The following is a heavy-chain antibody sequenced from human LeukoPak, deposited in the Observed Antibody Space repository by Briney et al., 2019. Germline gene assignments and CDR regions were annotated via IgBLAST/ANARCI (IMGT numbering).Heavy chain of an antibody. CDR1: GGSISSLNL. CDR2: MYLGGTT. D-gene: IGHD6-19*01. J-gene: IGHJ4*02. CDR3: AGLEGRYSTDWFYFFDY. V-gene: IGHV4-4*02. Sequence: SETLSLTCIVSGGSISSLNLWSWLRQPPGKGLERIGEMYLGGTTSFNPSLKSRVTILIDKSKNQLSLQLTSVTAADTAVYYCAGLEGRYSTDWFYFFDYWGQGALVTVSS.